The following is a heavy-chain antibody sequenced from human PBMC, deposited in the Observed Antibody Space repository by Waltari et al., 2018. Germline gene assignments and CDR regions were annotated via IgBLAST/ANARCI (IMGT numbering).Heavy chain of an antibody. CDR1: GGTFSSYA. V-gene: IGHV1-69*01. D-gene: IGHD3-16*01. J-gene: IGHJ3*02. CDR3: ARDGGGGANDAFDI. CDR2: INPSFGTA. Sequence: QVQLVQSGAEVKKPGSSVKVSCKASGGTFSSYAISWVRQAPGQGLEWMGGINPSFGTANYAQKFQGRVTITADESTSTAYMELSSLRSEDTAVYYCARDGGGGANDAFDIWGQGTMVTVSS.